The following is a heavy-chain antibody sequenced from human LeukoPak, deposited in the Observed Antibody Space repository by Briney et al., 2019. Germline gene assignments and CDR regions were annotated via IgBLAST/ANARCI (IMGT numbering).Heavy chain of an antibody. CDR1: GFNVNDNY. Sequence: GGSLRLSCAASGFNVNDNYMTWVRQAPGKGLEWVSVIYSGGATGYADSVKGRFTISRDNSKNTLYLQMNTLRAEDTAVYYCARGRGYGAYDWNNYWGQGTLVTVSS. CDR2: IYSGGAT. V-gene: IGHV3-53*01. J-gene: IGHJ4*02. CDR3: ARGRGYGAYDWNNY. D-gene: IGHD5-12*01.